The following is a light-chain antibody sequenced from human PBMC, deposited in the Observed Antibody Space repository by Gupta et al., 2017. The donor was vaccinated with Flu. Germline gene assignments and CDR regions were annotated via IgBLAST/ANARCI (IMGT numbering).Light chain of an antibody. CDR3: QYDYNLYS. Sequence: DFVMTQSPASLSVSLGEGATINCRSSQNILYSSKNKNYLAWYQQKPGQPPKLLISWASTREWGVPDGFSGRGSVKDFNLTSRRRQAEDVAVYCVQYDYNLYSFGQGTKLEIK. CDR1: QNILYSSKNKNY. CDR2: WAS. J-gene: IGKJ2*03. V-gene: IGKV4-1*01.